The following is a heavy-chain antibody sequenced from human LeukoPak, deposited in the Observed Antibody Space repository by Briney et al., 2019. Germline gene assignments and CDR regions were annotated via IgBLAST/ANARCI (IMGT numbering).Heavy chain of an antibody. Sequence: GGSLRLSCAASGFIFSRYWMSWVRQAPGKGLEWVANIKEDGSEKYYVDSVKGRFTISRDNAKNSLYLQMNSLRAEDTAVYYCARDLNDFWSGKDAFDIWGQGTMVTVSS. CDR1: GFIFSRYW. CDR3: ARDLNDFWSGKDAFDI. CDR2: IKEDGSEK. J-gene: IGHJ3*02. V-gene: IGHV3-7*01. D-gene: IGHD3-3*01.